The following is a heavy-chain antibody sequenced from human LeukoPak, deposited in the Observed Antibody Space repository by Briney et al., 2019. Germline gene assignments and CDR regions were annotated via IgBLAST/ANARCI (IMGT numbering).Heavy chain of an antibody. J-gene: IGHJ4*02. D-gene: IGHD4/OR15-4a*01. V-gene: IGHV3-66*01. CDR1: GFTFRDHY. CDR3: TRDSANYHFAY. Sequence: PGGSLRLSCVVSGFTFRDHYMAWIRQAPGKGLEWVSVLYSGGATYYADSVKGRFTISRDNSKNIVFLQMNDLRTEDTAFYYCTRDSANYHFAYWGQGALVTVSS. CDR2: LYSGGAT.